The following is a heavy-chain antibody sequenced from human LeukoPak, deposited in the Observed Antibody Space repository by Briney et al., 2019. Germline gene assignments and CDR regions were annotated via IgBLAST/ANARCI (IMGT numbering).Heavy chain of an antibody. V-gene: IGHV3-74*01. Sequence: GGSLRLSCAATGFTFSSYWMHWVRQAPGKGLVWVSRINSDGSSTSYADSVKGRFTISRDNAKNTLYLQMNSLRAEDTAVYYCAREQGLNMVRGVPAAFDIWGQGTMVTVSS. CDR3: AREQGLNMVRGVPAAFDI. CDR2: INSDGSST. D-gene: IGHD3-10*01. J-gene: IGHJ3*02. CDR1: GFTFSSYW.